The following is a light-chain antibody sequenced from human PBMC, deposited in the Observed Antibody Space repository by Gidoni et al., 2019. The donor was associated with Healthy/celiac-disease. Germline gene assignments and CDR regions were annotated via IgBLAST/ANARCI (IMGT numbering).Light chain of an antibody. J-gene: IGLJ2*01. CDR1: SSNIWAGYD. Sequence: QSVLTQPHSVSGAPGQRVTISCTGSSSNIWAGYDVHWYQQLPGTAPKLLIYGNSNRPSGVPDRFSGSKSGTSASLAITGLQAEDEADYCCQSYDSSLSVVFGGGTKLTVL. CDR2: GNS. V-gene: IGLV1-40*01. CDR3: QSYDSSLSVV.